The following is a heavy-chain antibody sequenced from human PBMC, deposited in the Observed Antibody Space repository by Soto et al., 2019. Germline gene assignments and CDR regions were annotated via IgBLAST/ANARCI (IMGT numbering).Heavy chain of an antibody. Sequence: SETLSLTCIVSGESIGSSSYYWGWIRQPPGKGLEWIGSIYYSGRTYYNPSFKSRVTISIDTSKNQFSLKLSSVTATDTAVYYCARQRTTVVTQAYFDHWGQGALVTVSS. D-gene: IGHD2-21*02. V-gene: IGHV4-39*01. J-gene: IGHJ4*02. CDR2: IYYSGRT. CDR3: ARQRTTVVTQAYFDH. CDR1: GESIGSSSYY.